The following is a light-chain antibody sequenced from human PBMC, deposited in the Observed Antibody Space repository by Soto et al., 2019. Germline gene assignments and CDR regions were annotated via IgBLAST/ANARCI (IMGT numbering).Light chain of an antibody. Sequence: IQVTQSPSSLSASVGDRVTITCRASQGISSYLAWYQQKPGKAPKLLIYGASTLEGGVPFRFSGSGSGTDFTLIISSVQPEDFATYYCQQLNTYPITFGQGTRLEIK. CDR2: GAS. V-gene: IGKV1-9*01. CDR3: QQLNTYPIT. J-gene: IGKJ5*01. CDR1: QGISSY.